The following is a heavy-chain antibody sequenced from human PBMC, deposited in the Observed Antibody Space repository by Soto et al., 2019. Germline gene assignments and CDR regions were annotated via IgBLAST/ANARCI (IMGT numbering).Heavy chain of an antibody. D-gene: IGHD2-21*01. J-gene: IGHJ3*02. CDR2: IYYNGDS. CDR3: ARGGRRDCYKPFDI. Sequence: QVQLQESGPGLVKPSETLSLTCTVSGGAISSYYWNWIRQPPGKGLEWIGYIYYNGDSNYKPSLKSRVTISEDTSKNQFSLKLSSVTAADTAVYYCARGGRRDCYKPFDIWGQGTMVTVSS. V-gene: IGHV4-59*01. CDR1: GGAISSYY.